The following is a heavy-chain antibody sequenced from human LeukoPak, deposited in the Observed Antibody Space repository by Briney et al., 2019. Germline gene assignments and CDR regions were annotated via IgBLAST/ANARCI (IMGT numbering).Heavy chain of an antibody. CDR2: ISGSGGST. CDR3: AKDAHYYSLGSYGY. J-gene: IGHJ4*02. D-gene: IGHD3-10*01. V-gene: IGHV3-23*01. CDR1: GFTFDDYG. Sequence: PGGSLRLSCAASGFTFDDYGMSWVRQAPGKGLEWVSAISGSGGSTYYADSVKGRFTISRDNSKNTLYLQMNSLRAEDTAVYYCAKDAHYYSLGSYGYRGQGTLVTVSS.